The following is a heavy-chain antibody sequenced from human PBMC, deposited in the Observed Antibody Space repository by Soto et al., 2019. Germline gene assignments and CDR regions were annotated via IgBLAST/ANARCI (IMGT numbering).Heavy chain of an antibody. V-gene: IGHV3-23*01. Sequence: GVSLRLSCEASGFTFSRFAMSWVRQAPGKGLEWVSTFSGPGSGTYYADSVKGRFTISRDNFKSSLYLQMSNLRAEDTAIYYCEKGKISTTTYNSFDSWGQGTLVTVSS. CDR3: EKGKISTTTYNSFDS. J-gene: IGHJ5*01. CDR2: FSGPGSGT. D-gene: IGHD1-26*01. CDR1: GFTFSRFA.